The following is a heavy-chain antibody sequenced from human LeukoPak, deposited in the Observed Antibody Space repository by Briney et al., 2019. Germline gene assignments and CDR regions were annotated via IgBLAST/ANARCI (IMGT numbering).Heavy chain of an antibody. J-gene: IGHJ1*01. V-gene: IGHV3-9*01. CDR2: ISWNSGSI. CDR1: GFTFDDYA. Sequence: GGSLRLSCAASGFTFDDYAMHWVRQAPGKGLEWVSGISWNSGSIGYADSVKGRFTISRDNSKNTLYLQMNSLRAEDTAVYYCANGEYQLLPGGYFQHWGQGTLVTVSS. D-gene: IGHD2-2*01. CDR3: ANGEYQLLPGGYFQH.